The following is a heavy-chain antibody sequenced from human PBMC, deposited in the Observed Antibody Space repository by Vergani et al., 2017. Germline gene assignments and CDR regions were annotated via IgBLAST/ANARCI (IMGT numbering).Heavy chain of an antibody. J-gene: IGHJ4*02. D-gene: IGHD3-10*01. CDR3: ARDWVIYYGSGSHWGSDY. CDR2: IYYSGST. Sequence: QLQLQESGPGLVKPSETLSLTCTVSGGSISSSSYYWGWIRQPPGKGLEWIGSIYYSGSTYYNPSLKSRVTISVDTSKNQFSLKRSSVTAADTAVYYCARDWVIYYGSGSHWGSDYWGQGTLVTVSS. CDR1: GGSISSSSYY. V-gene: IGHV4-39*07.